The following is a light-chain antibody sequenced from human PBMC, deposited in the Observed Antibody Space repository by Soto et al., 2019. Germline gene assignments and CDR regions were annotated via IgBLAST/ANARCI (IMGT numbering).Light chain of an antibody. CDR2: GAS. Sequence: DIQMTQSPSSLSASVGDRVTITCRASQNIRSYLNWYQQKPGKAPKLLIYGASSLQSGVPSRFSGSGSGTDFTLTISSLQPEDFATYYCQQSYNSPFNFGPGTKVDMK. V-gene: IGKV1-39*01. CDR1: QNIRSY. CDR3: QQSYNSPFN. J-gene: IGKJ3*01.